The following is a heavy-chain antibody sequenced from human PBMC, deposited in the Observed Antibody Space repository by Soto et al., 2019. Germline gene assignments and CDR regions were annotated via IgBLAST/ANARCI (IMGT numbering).Heavy chain of an antibody. CDR3: AKDKLSSTDAYDS. Sequence: GGSLRLSCAASGFTFSNFGMHWVRQAPGKGLEWVALISYDGSNKYYADSVKGRFTISRDTSKNTLYLQMSSLRAEDTAVYYCAKDKLSSTDAYDSWGQGTMVTVSS. V-gene: IGHV3-30*18. J-gene: IGHJ3*02. CDR2: ISYDGSNK. CDR1: GFTFSNFG.